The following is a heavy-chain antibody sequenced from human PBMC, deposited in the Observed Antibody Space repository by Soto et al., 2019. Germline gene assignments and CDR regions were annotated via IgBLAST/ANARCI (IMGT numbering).Heavy chain of an antibody. CDR3: ARDRTEYADHYYGMDI. CDR2: IYYRGST. D-gene: IGHD1-1*01. V-gene: IGHV4-59*01. J-gene: IGHJ6*02. CDR1: GGSISNYY. Sequence: PSETLSLTCTVSGGSISNYYWSWIRQTPGKGLEWIGYIYYRGSTNYNPSLKSRVTISVDTSRNQFSLRLSSVTAADTAVYYCARDRTEYADHYYGMDIWGQGTTVTVSS.